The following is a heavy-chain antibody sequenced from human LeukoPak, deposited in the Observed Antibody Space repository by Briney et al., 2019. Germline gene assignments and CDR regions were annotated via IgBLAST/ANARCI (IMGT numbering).Heavy chain of an antibody. J-gene: IGHJ4*02. CDR1: GYTFTGYY. CDR2: INPYSGDT. D-gene: IGHD3-10*01. V-gene: IGHV1-2*02. Sequence: ASVKVSCKASGYTFTGYYMHWVRQAPGQGLEWMGWINPYSGDTIYAQKIQGRVFMTRDTSLSTAYMELYSLTSDDTAMYYCARGRSVNYFGQDYWGQGTLVTVSS. CDR3: ARGRSVNYFGQDY.